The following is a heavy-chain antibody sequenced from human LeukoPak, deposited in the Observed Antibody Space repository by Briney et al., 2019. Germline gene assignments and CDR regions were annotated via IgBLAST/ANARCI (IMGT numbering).Heavy chain of an antibody. CDR1: GFTFSSYG. CDR3: AKDGHSGIAAAGMGVFDY. J-gene: IGHJ4*02. V-gene: IGHV3-30*18. D-gene: IGHD6-13*01. Sequence: GRSLRLSCAASGFTFSSYGMHWVRQAPGKGLEWVAVISYDRSNKYYADSVKGRFTISRDNSKNTLYLQMNSLRAEDTAVYYCAKDGHSGIAAAGMGVFDYWGQGTLVTVSS. CDR2: ISYDRSNK.